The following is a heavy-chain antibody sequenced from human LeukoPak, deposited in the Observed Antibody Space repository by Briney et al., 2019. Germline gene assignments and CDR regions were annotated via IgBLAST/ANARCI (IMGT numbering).Heavy chain of an antibody. CDR3: ARAPSEDYDYVWGSYRLVFDY. CDR1: VYTFTSYG. J-gene: IGHJ4*02. Sequence: ASEKVSCKAPVYTFTSYGMIWVRQDPGQSLEWIGLISAYNGNTNYAQKLQCRVTMTTDTSTSTAYMELRSLRSDDTAVYYCARAPSEDYDYVWGSYRLVFDYWGQGTLVTVSS. D-gene: IGHD3-16*02. CDR2: ISAYNGNT. V-gene: IGHV1-18*01.